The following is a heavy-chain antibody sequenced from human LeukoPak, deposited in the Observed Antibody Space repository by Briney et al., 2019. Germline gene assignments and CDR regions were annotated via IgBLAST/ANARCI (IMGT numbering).Heavy chain of an antibody. CDR3: ARHRDGYNSVFDY. Sequence: ASVKVSCKASGYTFTSYDINWVRQATGQGLEWMGWMNPNSGNTGYAQKFQGRVTITRNTSISTAYLQWSSLKASDTAMYYCARHRDGYNSVFDYWGQGTLVTVSS. J-gene: IGHJ4*02. CDR2: MNPNSGNT. D-gene: IGHD5-24*01. CDR1: GYTFTSYD. V-gene: IGHV1-8*03.